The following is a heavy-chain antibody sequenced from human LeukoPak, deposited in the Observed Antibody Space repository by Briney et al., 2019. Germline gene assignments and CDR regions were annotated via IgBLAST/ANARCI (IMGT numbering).Heavy chain of an antibody. J-gene: IGHJ4*02. CDR1: GFTFSSYS. CDR2: IRGGGTVT. CDR3: GRALGSPLDF. Sequence: PGGSLRLSCEASGFTFSSYSMIWVRQPPGKGLEWVSYIRGGGTVTYYSDSVKGRFTISRDNAKKSLYLQMSSLRADDTAVYYCGRALGSPLDFWGQGTLVTVSS. D-gene: IGHD1-26*01. V-gene: IGHV3-48*01.